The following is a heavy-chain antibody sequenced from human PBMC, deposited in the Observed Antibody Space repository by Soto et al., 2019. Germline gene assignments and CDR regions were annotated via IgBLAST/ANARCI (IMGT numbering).Heavy chain of an antibody. CDR2: ITPIFGTA. Sequence: SVKVSCKASGGTFSSYAISWVRQAPGQGLEWMGGITPIFGTANYAQKFQGRVTITADESTSTAYMELSSLRSEGTAVYYCARGTSTVMNAFDIWGQGTMVTV. CDR1: GGTFSSYA. J-gene: IGHJ3*02. D-gene: IGHD4-17*01. V-gene: IGHV1-69*13. CDR3: ARGTSTVMNAFDI.